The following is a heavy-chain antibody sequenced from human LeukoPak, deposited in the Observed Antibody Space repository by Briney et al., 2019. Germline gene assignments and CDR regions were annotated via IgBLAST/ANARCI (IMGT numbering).Heavy chain of an antibody. V-gene: IGHV3-23*01. D-gene: IGHD3-9*01. Sequence: PGGSLRLSCAASGFAFSSYAISWVRQAPGKGLEWVSAISGSGGSTYYADSVKGRFTISRDNSKNTLYLQMNSLRAEDTAVHYCAKDYYYDILTGYFDYWGQGTLVTVSS. CDR2: ISGSGGST. J-gene: IGHJ4*02. CDR1: GFAFSSYA. CDR3: AKDYYYDILTGYFDY.